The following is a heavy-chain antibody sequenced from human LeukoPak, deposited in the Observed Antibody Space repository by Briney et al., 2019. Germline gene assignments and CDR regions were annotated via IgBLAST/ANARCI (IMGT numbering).Heavy chain of an antibody. CDR1: GGSISSYY. CDR3: ARRNVGATSTYFGS. CDR2: IYYSGST. Sequence: SETLSLTCTVSGGSISSYYWSWIRQPPGKGLEWIGYIYYSGSTNYNPSLKSRVTISVDTSKNQFSLKLSSVTAADTAVCYCARRNVGATSTYFGSWGQGTLVTVSS. V-gene: IGHV4-59*08. J-gene: IGHJ4*02. D-gene: IGHD1-26*01.